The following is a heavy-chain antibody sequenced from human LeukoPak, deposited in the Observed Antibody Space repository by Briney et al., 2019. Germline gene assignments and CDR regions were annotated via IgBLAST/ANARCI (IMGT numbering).Heavy chain of an antibody. V-gene: IGHV3-30*18. Sequence: QPGGSLRLSCVASGFTFSSYGMHWVRQAPGKGLEWVAVISYDGSNKYYADSVKGRFTISRDNSKNTLYLQMNSLRAEDTAVYYCAKDAAIYDSGYDSYNDYWGQGTLVTVSS. CDR2: ISYDGSNK. CDR3: AKDAAIYDSGYDSYNDY. D-gene: IGHD5-12*01. J-gene: IGHJ4*02. CDR1: GFTFSSYG.